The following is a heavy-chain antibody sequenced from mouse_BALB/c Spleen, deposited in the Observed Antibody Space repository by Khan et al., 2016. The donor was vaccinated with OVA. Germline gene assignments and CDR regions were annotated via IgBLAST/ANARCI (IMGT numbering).Heavy chain of an antibody. V-gene: IGHV9-3-1*01. D-gene: IGHD3-3*01. CDR3: ATWGRRAIDY. J-gene: IGHJ4*01. CDR2: IYINTGEP. Sequence: QIQLVQSGPDLKKPGETVKISCKASGYIFTNYGINWVKQAPGKGLRWMGWIYINTGEPTYADDFKGRFAFSLETSASTAYLQINHLNNEDTAIYFCATWGRRAIDYCGQGTSVTVSS. CDR1: GYIFTNYG.